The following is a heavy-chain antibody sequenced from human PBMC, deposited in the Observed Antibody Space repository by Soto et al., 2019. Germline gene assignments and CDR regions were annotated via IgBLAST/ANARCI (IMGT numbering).Heavy chain of an antibody. D-gene: IGHD2-21*02. CDR1: GGTFSSYA. CDR2: IIPIFGTA. V-gene: IGHV1-69*13. J-gene: IGHJ4*02. CDR3: ASGECGGDCYLNDY. Sequence: SVKVSCKASGGTFSSYAISWVRQAPGQGLEWMGGIIPIFGTANYAQKFQGRVTITADESTSTAYMELSSLRSEDTAVYYCASGECGGDCYLNDYWGQGTLVTVSS.